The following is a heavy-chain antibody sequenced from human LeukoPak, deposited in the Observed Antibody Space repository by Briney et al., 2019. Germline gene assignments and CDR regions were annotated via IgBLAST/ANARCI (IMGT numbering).Heavy chain of an antibody. D-gene: IGHD3-22*01. Sequence: GGSLRLSCAASGFTFSSYGIHWVRQAPGKGLEWVAVISYDGSNKYYADSVKGRFTISRDNSKNTVSLQMNCLRAEDTAVYYCARGYYYDSSGYLGAFDIWGQGTMVTVSS. CDR3: ARGYYYDSSGYLGAFDI. CDR1: GFTFSSYG. J-gene: IGHJ3*02. V-gene: IGHV3-30*03. CDR2: ISYDGSNK.